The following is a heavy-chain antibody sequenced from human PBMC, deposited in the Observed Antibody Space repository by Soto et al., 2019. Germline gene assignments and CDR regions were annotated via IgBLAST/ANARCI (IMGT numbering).Heavy chain of an antibody. Sequence: GGSLRLSCAASGFTFSSYSMNWVRQAPGKGLEWVSSISSSSSYIYYADSVKGRFTISRDNAKNSLYLQMNSLRAEDTAVYYCARDEGPLNIRFDPWGQGTLVTVSS. CDR3: ARDEGPLNIRFDP. CDR1: GFTFSSYS. CDR2: ISSSSSYI. J-gene: IGHJ5*02. D-gene: IGHD2-15*01. V-gene: IGHV3-21*01.